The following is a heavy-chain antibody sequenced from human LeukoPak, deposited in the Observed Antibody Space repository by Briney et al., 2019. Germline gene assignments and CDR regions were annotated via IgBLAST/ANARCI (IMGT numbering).Heavy chain of an antibody. CDR1: GDSVSGVY. J-gene: IGHJ4*02. CDR3: VRHPFATPFDY. Sequence: PSETLSLTCTVSGDSVSGVYWSWIRQPPGKGLEWIGYVYHSGDTNYNPSLKSRVTMSLDTSKNQVSLRLSSVTAADTAVYYCVRHPFATPFDYWGRGTLLTVSS. CDR2: VYHSGDT. D-gene: IGHD2-15*01. V-gene: IGHV4-59*08.